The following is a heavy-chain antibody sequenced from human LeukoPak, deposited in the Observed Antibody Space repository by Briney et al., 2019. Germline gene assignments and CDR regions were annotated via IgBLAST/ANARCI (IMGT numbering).Heavy chain of an antibody. V-gene: IGHV3-23*01. Sequence: GGSLRLSCAASGFPFSSHAMSWVRQAPGKGLKWVSGISGGGGTTYYADSVKGRFTISRDNPKNTLDLQMHSLRAEDTAVYYCAKSIRICSSNSCFAGYYNYGLHVWGQGTTVIVSS. CDR2: ISGGGGTT. CDR3: AKSIRICSSNSCFAGYYNYGLHV. J-gene: IGHJ6*02. D-gene: IGHD2-2*01. CDR1: GFPFSSHA.